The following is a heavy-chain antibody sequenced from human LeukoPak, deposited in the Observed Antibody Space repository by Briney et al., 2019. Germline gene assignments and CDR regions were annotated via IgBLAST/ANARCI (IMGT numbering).Heavy chain of an antibody. Sequence: GGSLRLSCAASGFTFSSYWMHWVRQPPGKGLESVSGVSYSGGSTYYANSVKGRFTISRDNSKNTLNLQIGSLRTEDMAVYYCAREAIGISRRGGFDIWGQGTMVTVSS. V-gene: IGHV3-64*01. CDR1: GFTFSSYW. CDR3: AREAIGISRRGGFDI. CDR2: VSYSGGST. J-gene: IGHJ3*02. D-gene: IGHD2/OR15-2a*01.